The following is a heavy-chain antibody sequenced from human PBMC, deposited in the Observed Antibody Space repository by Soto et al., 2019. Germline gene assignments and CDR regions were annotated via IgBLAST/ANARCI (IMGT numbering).Heavy chain of an antibody. CDR2: ISSSSSYI. V-gene: IGHV3-21*01. CDR1: GFTFSSYS. D-gene: IGHD2-8*01. CDR3: ARDPYCTNGVCEDFDY. Sequence: EVQLVESGGGLVKPGGSLRLSCAASGFTFSSYSMNWVRQAPGKGLEWVSSISSSSSYIYYADSVKGRFTISRDNAKNSLXXQXXXLRAEDTAVYYCARDPYCTNGVCEDFDYWGQGTLVTVSS. J-gene: IGHJ4*02.